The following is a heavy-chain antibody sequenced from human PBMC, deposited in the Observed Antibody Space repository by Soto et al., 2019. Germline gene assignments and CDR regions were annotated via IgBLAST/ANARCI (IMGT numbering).Heavy chain of an antibody. J-gene: IGHJ4*01. CDR3: AKIIVAAGTGY. CDR1: GFTFSSYA. CDR2: IGGSGGTI. D-gene: IGHD6-13*01. Sequence: GGSLRLSCAASGFTFSSYAMSWVRQAPGKGLEWVSTIGGSGGTIYYADSVKGRFTISRDNSKNTLYLQMDSLRAEDTAVYYCAKIIVAAGTGYWGQGILVTVS. V-gene: IGHV3-23*01.